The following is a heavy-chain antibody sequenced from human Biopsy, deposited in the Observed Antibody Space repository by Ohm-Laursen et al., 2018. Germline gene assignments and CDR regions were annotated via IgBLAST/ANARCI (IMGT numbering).Heavy chain of an antibody. CDR3: ARATNSTGWPYYYFYGMDV. V-gene: IGHV4-59*01. J-gene: IGHJ6*02. CDR2: IYYSGST. D-gene: IGHD2/OR15-2a*01. CDR1: GGSISSYY. Sequence: TLSLTCIVSGGSISSYYWNWIRQPPGKGLEWIGYIYYSGSTNYNPSLKNRVTISVDTSKNQFSLRLNSVTAADTAVYYCARATNSTGWPYYYFYGMDVWGQGTTVTVSS.